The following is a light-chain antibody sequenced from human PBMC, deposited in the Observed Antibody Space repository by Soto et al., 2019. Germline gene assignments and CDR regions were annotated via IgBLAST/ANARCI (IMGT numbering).Light chain of an antibody. CDR3: QQYNNWPLT. V-gene: IGKV3D-15*01. Sequence: EIVMTQSPATLSVSPGDRATLSCRARQSVDNDLAWYQQKPGQPPRLLIYDASTRATGIPARFSGSQAGTEFTLTISSLLSEDFAVYSCQQYNNWPLTFGGGTKVEIK. CDR2: DAS. CDR1: QSVDND. J-gene: IGKJ4*01.